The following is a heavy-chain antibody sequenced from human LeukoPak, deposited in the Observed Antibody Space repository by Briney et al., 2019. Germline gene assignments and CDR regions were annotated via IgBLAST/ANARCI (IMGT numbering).Heavy chain of an antibody. CDR1: GGTFSSYA. CDR3: ATHDGSATTGFDS. J-gene: IGHJ5*01. D-gene: IGHD1-14*01. CDR2: IIPILGTT. V-gene: IGHV1-69*05. Sequence: SVKVSCKASGGTFSSYAFSWVRQAPGQGLQWMGGIIPILGTTNYAQQFQGRVTKTTDESTSTAFMELSSLRSEDTAMYYCATHDGSATTGFDSWGQGTLLTVSS.